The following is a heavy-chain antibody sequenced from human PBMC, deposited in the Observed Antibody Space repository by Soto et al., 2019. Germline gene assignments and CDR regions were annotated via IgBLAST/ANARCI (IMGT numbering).Heavy chain of an antibody. Sequence: ASVKVSCKASGFTFITYDFSWVRQAAGQGLEWMGWMNPNNGNAGFAQKFRGRINMTRNTSISTAYLELSSLRSDDSDVYFCSRRKEPSSPGYIGLWAQGTQVTVSS. CDR1: GFTFITYD. J-gene: IGHJ4*02. D-gene: IGHD5-18*01. CDR3: SRRKEPSSPGYIGL. V-gene: IGHV1-8*01. CDR2: MNPNNGNA.